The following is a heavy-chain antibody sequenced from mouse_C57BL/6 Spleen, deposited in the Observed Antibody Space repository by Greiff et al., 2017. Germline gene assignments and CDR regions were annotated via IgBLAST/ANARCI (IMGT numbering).Heavy chain of an antibody. CDR3: SGDYGRAFDY. CDR1: GYAFSSSW. Sequence: QVQLQQSGPELVKPGASVKISCKASGYAFSSSWMNWVKQRPGKGLEWIGRIYPGDGDTNYNGKFKGKATLTADKSSSTAYMQLGSLISEDSAVYFCSGDYGRAFDYWGQGTTLTVSS. V-gene: IGHV1-82*01. D-gene: IGHD1-1*01. CDR2: IYPGDGDT. J-gene: IGHJ2*01.